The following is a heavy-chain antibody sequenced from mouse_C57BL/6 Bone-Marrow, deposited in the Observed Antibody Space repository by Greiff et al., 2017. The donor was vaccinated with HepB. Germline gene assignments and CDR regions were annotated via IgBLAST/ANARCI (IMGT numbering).Heavy chain of an antibody. V-gene: IGHV1-81*01. CDR1: GYTLTSYG. D-gene: IGHD1-1*01. CDR2: IYPRSGNT. J-gene: IGHJ3*01. CDR3: AREDYGSSPFAY. Sequence: QVQLKQSGAELARPGASVKLSCKASGYTLTSYGISWVKQRTGQGLEWIGEIYPRSGNTYYNEKFKGKATLTADKSSSTAYMELRSLTSEDSAVYFCAREDYGSSPFAYWGQGTLVTVSA.